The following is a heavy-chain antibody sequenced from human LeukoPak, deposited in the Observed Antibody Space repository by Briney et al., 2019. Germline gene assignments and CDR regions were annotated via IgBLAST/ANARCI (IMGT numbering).Heavy chain of an antibody. Sequence: GGSLRLSCAASGLTFSSYATSWVRQAPGQGLEWVSATRASGGRTTYADSVTGRGTIPRDQPKDTLYLQMNILRAEDTSVDYCANPRAPGYCSGGSCFLPYYYYGMDVWGQGTTVTVSS. D-gene: IGHD2-15*01. CDR3: ANPRAPGYCSGGSCFLPYYYYGMDV. V-gene: IGHV3-23*01. CDR1: GLTFSSYA. J-gene: IGHJ6*02. CDR2: TRASGGRT.